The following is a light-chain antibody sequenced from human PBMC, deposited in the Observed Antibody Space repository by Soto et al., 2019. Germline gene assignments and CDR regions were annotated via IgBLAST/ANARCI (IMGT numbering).Light chain of an antibody. CDR3: QQRPNWPLT. CDR2: DAS. CDR1: QSISSH. V-gene: IGKV3-11*01. Sequence: EIVLTQSPATLSLSPGERATLSCRASQSISSHLVWYQQKPGQAPRLLMYDASNRATGIPARFSGGGSGTAFTLTISSLEPGDFPVYYCQQRPNWPLTFGGGAKVDVK. J-gene: IGKJ4*01.